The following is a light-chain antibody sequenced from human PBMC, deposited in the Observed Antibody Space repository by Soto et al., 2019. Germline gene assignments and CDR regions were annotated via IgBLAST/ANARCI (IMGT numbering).Light chain of an antibody. CDR1: QSVSSSY. V-gene: IGKV3-20*01. CDR3: QQYDSSPLT. J-gene: IGKJ1*01. Sequence: EIVLAHSPGTLSLSPGERATLSCRASQSVSSSYLAWYQQKPGQAPRLLIYGASSRATGIPDRFSGSGSGTDFTLTISRLEPEDFAVYYCQQYDSSPLTFGQGTKVEI. CDR2: GAS.